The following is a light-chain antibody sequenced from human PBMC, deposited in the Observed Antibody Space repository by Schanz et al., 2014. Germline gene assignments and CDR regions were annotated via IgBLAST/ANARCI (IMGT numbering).Light chain of an antibody. CDR2: NTN. J-gene: IGLJ2*01. CDR3: VLHMGSGISL. V-gene: IGLV8-61*01. CDR1: SGSVSTNYY. Sequence: QTVVTQEPSFSVSPGGTVTLTCGLSSGSVSTNYYPIWYQQTPGQAPRTLMHNTNTRSSGVPDRFSGSILGSKAALTITGAQADDESDYYCVLHMGSGISLFGGGTKVTVL.